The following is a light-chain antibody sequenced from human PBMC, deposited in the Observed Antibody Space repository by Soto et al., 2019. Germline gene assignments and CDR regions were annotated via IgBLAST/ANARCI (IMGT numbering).Light chain of an antibody. Sequence: QSVLTQPPSASGSPGQSVTLSCAGTSSDVGGYDYVSWYQQHPGKAPKLMIYEVSKRPSGVPDRFSASKSGNTASLTVAGLQAEDEADYYCSSFAGGNKLLFGGGTKLTVL. J-gene: IGLJ2*01. CDR3: SSFAGGNKLL. CDR2: EVS. V-gene: IGLV2-8*01. CDR1: SSDVGGYDY.